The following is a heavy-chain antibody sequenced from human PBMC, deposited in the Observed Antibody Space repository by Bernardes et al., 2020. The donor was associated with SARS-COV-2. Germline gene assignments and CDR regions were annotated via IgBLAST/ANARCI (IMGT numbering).Heavy chain of an antibody. D-gene: IGHD4-17*01. CDR2: IYYSGST. V-gene: IGHV4-39*01. J-gene: IGHJ2*01. CDR3: ARHPYGDYRNWYFHL. CDR1: GDSISSRSYY. Sequence: ETLSLTCSVSGDSISSRSYYWGWVRQPPGKGLEWIGSIYYSGSTYYNPSLKSRVTISVDTSKKQFSLQLSSVTAADTAVYYCARHPYGDYRNWYFHLWGRGTLVTVS.